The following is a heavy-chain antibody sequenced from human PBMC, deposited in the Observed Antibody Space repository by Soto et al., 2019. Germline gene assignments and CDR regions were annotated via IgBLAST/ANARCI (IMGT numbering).Heavy chain of an antibody. J-gene: IGHJ4*02. CDR3: ARENLEGDYVQFDY. V-gene: IGHV4-59*01. Sequence: SETLSLTCTVSGGSISSYYWSWIRQPPGKGLEWIGYIYYSGSTNYNPSLKSRVTISVDTSKNQFPLKLSSVTAADTAVYYCARENLEGDYVQFDYWGQGTLVTVSS. CDR1: GGSISSYY. D-gene: IGHD4-17*01. CDR2: IYYSGST.